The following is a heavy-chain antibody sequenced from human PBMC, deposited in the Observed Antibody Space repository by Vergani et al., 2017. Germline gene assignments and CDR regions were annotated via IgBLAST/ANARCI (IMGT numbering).Heavy chain of an antibody. D-gene: IGHD1-26*01. CDR3: VKDAGSYENFFDS. CDR1: GFTFTTYA. Sequence: EVQLLESGGSLKQPGGPVRLSCAASGFTFTTYAMHWVRQAPGKGLEWVSALTGGGGSTYYADSFKGRFIISRDNSRDTLYLQMNSLGPEDTATYYCVKDAGSYENFFDSWGQGTLVAVSS. J-gene: IGHJ4*02. CDR2: LTGGGGST. V-gene: IGHV3-23*01.